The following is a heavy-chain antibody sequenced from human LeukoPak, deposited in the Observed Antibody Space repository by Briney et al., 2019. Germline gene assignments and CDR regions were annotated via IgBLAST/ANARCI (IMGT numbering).Heavy chain of an antibody. CDR2: IYYSGST. CDR1: GGSISSSSYY. CDR3: ARSQRIVVVPAAIVDYYYYMDV. D-gene: IGHD2-2*01. Sequence: PSETLSLTCTVSGGSISSSSYYWGWIRQPPGKGLEWIGSIYYSGSTYYNPSLKSRVTISVDTSKNQFSLKLSSVTAADTAVYYCARSQRIVVVPAAIVDYYYYMDVWGKGTTVTVSS. V-gene: IGHV4-39*07. J-gene: IGHJ6*03.